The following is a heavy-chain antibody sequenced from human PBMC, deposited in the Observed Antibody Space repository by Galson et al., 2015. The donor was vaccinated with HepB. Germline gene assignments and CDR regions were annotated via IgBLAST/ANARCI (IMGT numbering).Heavy chain of an antibody. CDR1: GFTFSSYG. J-gene: IGHJ4*02. CDR2: IRYDGSNK. D-gene: IGHD6-19*01. CDR3: AKVGTKGKQWLVETFQRRYYFDY. V-gene: IGHV3-30*02. Sequence: SLRLSCAASGFTFSSYGMHWVRQAPGKGLEWVAFIRYDGSNKYYADSVKGRFTIPRDNSKNTLYLQMNSLRGENTAVYYCAKVGTKGKQWLVETFQRRYYFDYWGQGTLVTVSS.